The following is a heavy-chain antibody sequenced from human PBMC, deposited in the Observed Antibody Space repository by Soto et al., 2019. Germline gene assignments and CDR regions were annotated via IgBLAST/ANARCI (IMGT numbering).Heavy chain of an antibody. D-gene: IGHD3-10*01. Sequence: QVQLVQSGAEVKKPGASVKVSCKASGYTFTSYAMHWVRQAPGQRLEWMGWINAGNGNTKYSQKFQGRVTITRDTSASTAYMELSSLRSEDTAVYYCASNAMVRGVIITRFDYWGQGTLVTVSS. CDR1: GYTFTSYA. CDR3: ASNAMVRGVIITRFDY. V-gene: IGHV1-3*01. CDR2: INAGNGNT. J-gene: IGHJ4*02.